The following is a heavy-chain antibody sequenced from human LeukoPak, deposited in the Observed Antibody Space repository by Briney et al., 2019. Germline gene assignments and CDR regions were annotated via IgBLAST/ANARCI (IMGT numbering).Heavy chain of an antibody. V-gene: IGHV3-53*01. CDR3: STSSDWYPVSSDH. CDR1: GFTVSNNY. J-gene: IGHJ4*02. Sequence: GGSLRLSCAASGFTVSNNYMSWVRQAPGKGLEWVSVIYAGGSTYYVDSVKGRFTVSRDNAKNTLYLQMNSLRPDDTALYYCSTSSDWYPVSSDHWGQGTLVTVSS. CDR2: IYAGGST. D-gene: IGHD6-19*01.